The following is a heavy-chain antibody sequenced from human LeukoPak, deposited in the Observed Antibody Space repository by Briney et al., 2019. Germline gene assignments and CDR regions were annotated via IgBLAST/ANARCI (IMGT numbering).Heavy chain of an antibody. D-gene: IGHD4-17*01. CDR2: ISWNSGSI. CDR3: AKDNADYGDYVYGY. J-gene: IGHJ4*02. V-gene: IGHV3-9*01. CDR1: GFTFDDDA. Sequence: GGSLRLSCAASGFTFDDDAMHWVRQAPGKGLEWVSGISWNSGSIGYADSVKGRFTISRDNAKNSLYLQMSSLRAEDTALYYCAKDNADYGDYVYGYWGQGTLVTVSS.